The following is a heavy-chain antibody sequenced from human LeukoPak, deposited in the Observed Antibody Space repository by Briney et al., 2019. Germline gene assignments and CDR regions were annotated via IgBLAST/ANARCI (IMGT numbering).Heavy chain of an antibody. V-gene: IGHV3-74*01. J-gene: IGHJ4*02. CDR3: LRDLNWSLDE. CDR1: GFTFSNYM. D-gene: IGHD1-20*01. Sequence: PGGSLRLSCAASGFTFSNYMKHWVRQAPGKGLVWVSRIKSDGITITYADSAKSRFTISRDNATNTQYPQMNSLRAEDTAVYYCLRDLNWSLDEWGQGTLVTVSS. CDR2: IKSDGITI.